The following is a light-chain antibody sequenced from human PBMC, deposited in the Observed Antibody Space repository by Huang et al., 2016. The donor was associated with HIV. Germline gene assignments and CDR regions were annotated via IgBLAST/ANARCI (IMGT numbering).Light chain of an antibody. Sequence: DIQMTQSPSSLSASVGDRVTITCRASQGIGNSLAWYQQKPEKAPRLLLYATPRLESGVPSRFSGSGSGTHYTLTISTLQPEDIASYYCQQYHGIPWTFGQGTKVEIK. CDR1: QGIGNS. J-gene: IGKJ1*01. CDR2: ATP. V-gene: IGKV1-NL1*01. CDR3: QQYHGIPWT.